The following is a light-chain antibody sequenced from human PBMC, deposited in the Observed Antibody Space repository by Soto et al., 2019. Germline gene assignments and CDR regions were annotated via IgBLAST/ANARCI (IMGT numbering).Light chain of an antibody. CDR3: AVWDDTLQGWE. CDR2: NQS. J-gene: IGLJ3*02. CDR1: RSNIGKNS. Sequence: QSVLTQPPSASGTPGQRVTISCSGSRSNIGKNSVYWFQQFPGTTPKLLIFNQSRRPSGVPERFSGSRSGTSASLAISGLRFEDDADYYCAVWDDTLQGWEFGGGTKLTVL. V-gene: IGLV1-47*01.